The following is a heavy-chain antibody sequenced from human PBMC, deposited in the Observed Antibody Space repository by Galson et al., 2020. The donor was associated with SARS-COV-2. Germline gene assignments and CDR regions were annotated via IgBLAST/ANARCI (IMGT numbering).Heavy chain of an antibody. CDR2: ISSSGSTI. Sequence: NSGGSLRLSCAASGFTFSDYYMSWIRQATGKGLEWVSYISSSGSTIYYADSVKGRFTISRDNAKNSLYLQMNSLRAEDTAVYYCARGVEYYYDSSGYSPEYFQHWGQGTLVTVSS. D-gene: IGHD3-22*01. CDR3: ARGVEYYYDSSGYSPEYFQH. J-gene: IGHJ1*01. CDR1: GFTFSDYY. V-gene: IGHV3-11*01.